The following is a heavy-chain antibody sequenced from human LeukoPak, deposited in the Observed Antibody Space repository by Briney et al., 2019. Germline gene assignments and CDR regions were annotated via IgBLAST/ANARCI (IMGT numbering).Heavy chain of an antibody. V-gene: IGHV5-51*01. CDR2: IYPGDSDT. CDR3: ATIGHYGSGSSYYYGMDV. Sequence: GESLKISCKGSGYSFTSYWIGWVRQMPGKGLEWMGIIYPGDSDTRYSPSFQGQVTISADKSISTAYLQWSSLKASGTAMYYCATIGHYGSGSSYYYGMDVWGQGTTVTVSS. D-gene: IGHD3-10*01. CDR1: GYSFTSYW. J-gene: IGHJ6*02.